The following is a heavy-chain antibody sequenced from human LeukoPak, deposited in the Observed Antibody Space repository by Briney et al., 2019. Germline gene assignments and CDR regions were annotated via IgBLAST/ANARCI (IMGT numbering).Heavy chain of an antibody. V-gene: IGHV1-58*01. CDR3: AADITVGIFDI. J-gene: IGHJ3*02. CDR2: IVVGSGNT. Sequence: SVKVSCKASGFTFTSSAVQWVRQARGQRLEWIGWIVVGSGNTNYAQKFQERVTITRDMSTSTAYMELSSQRSEDTAVYYCAADITVGIFDIWGQGTMVTVSS. CDR1: GFTFTSSA. D-gene: IGHD4-23*01.